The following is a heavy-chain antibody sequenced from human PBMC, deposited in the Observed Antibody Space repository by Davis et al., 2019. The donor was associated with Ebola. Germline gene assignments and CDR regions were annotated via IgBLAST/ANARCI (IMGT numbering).Heavy chain of an antibody. CDR2: ITGSGT. V-gene: IGHV3-23*01. CDR1: GFTFSSYT. CDR3: ARQQSGSYSL. Sequence: PGGSLRLSCAASGFTFSSYTMSWVRQAPGQGLEWVSAITGSGTYYTDSVKGRFTISRDDSKNILYLQMNSLRAEDTAVYYCARQQSGSYSLWGQGTLLTVSS. D-gene: IGHD1-26*01. J-gene: IGHJ4*02.